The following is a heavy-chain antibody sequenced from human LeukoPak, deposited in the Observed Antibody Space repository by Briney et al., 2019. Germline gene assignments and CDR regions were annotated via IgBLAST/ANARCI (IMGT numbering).Heavy chain of an antibody. CDR2: VSDKGDAT. V-gene: IGHV3-23*01. D-gene: IGHD3-10*01. CDR3: ARVGPLATRSAGHYYFDL. Sequence: PGGSLRLSCAAYGFTFSNYAMSWVRRAPGKGLEWLSTVSDKGDATAHADSVKGGFTISRDNAKNTLSLLMNILRAEDTAVYYCARVGPLATRSAGHYYFDLWGRGTLVTVSS. CDR1: GFTFSNYA. J-gene: IGHJ2*01.